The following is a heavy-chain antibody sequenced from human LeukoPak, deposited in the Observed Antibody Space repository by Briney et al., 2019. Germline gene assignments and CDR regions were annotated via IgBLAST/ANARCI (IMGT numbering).Heavy chain of an antibody. Sequence: GTLRLSCAASGFTFSSYGMSWVRQPPGQGLEWIGEIYHSGSANYNPSLKSRVTISVDKSKNQLSLKLISVTAADTAVYYCASFYCSGGSCYQYYYYYYMDVWGKGTTVTISS. CDR2: IYHSGSA. V-gene: IGHV4-4*02. CDR3: ASFYCSGGSCYQYYYYYYMDV. D-gene: IGHD2-15*01. J-gene: IGHJ6*03. CDR1: GFTFSSYGM.